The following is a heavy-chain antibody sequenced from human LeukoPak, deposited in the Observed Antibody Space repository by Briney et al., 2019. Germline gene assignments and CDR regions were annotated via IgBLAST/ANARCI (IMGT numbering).Heavy chain of an antibody. Sequence: PGGSLRVSCAASGLTFTTSVITWVGQAPVKGLHRVAALSDDGRDEYYAESVKGRFTISRDNSKNTVHLQMNSLRAEDTAVYYCAKGDDIAMTNGAFDIWGQGTMVTVSS. V-gene: IGHV3-30*18. J-gene: IGHJ3*02. CDR3: AKGDDIAMTNGAFDI. CDR2: LSDDGRDE. CDR1: GLTFTTSV. D-gene: IGHD5-18*01.